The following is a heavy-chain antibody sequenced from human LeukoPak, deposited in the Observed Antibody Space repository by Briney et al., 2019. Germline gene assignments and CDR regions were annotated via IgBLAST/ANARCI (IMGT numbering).Heavy chain of an antibody. J-gene: IGHJ6*02. Sequence: ASVKVSCKASGYTFTSYGINWVRQATGQGLEWMGWMNPNSGNTGYAQKFQGRVTMTRDTSISTAYMELSSLRSEDTAVYYCARFPLPAIAAAGTLVYYYGMDVWGQGTTVTVSS. V-gene: IGHV1-8*02. CDR3: ARFPLPAIAAAGTLVYYYGMDV. D-gene: IGHD6-13*01. CDR2: MNPNSGNT. CDR1: GYTFTSYG.